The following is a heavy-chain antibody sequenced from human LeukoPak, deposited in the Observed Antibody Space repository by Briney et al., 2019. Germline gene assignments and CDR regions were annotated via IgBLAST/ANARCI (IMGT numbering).Heavy chain of an antibody. CDR2: ISTSSCYT. D-gene: IGHD3-10*01. J-gene: IGHJ4*02. CDR1: GFTFSDYY. V-gene: IGHV3-11*03. Sequence: GGSLRLSCAASGFTFSDYYMSWIRQALVKGLEWVSYISTSSCYTNYADSVKGRFTISRDNAKNSLYLQMNSLRAEDTAVYYCARRYGSGSYVDYWGQGTLVTVSS. CDR3: ARRYGSGSYVDY.